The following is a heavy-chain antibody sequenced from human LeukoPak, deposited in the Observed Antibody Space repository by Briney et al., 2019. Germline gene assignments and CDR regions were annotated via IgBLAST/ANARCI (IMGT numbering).Heavy chain of an antibody. D-gene: IGHD2-2*01. J-gene: IGHJ4*02. CDR2: IYYSGST. CDR1: GGSISSSSYY. V-gene: IGHV4-39*01. CDR3: ARGSPYQH. Sequence: SETLSLTCTVSGGSISSSSYYWGWIRQPPGKGLEWIGSIYYSGSTYYNPSLESRLTISVDPSKNQFSLKLRSVTAADTAVYYCARGSPYQHWGQGTLVTVSS.